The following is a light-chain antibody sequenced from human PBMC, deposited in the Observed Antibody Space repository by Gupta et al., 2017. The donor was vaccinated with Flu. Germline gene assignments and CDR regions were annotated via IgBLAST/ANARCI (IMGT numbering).Light chain of an antibody. CDR1: QSVSSN. V-gene: IGKV3-15*01. CDR3: QQDNNWSPYT. Sequence: GTLSVSPGERATLSCRASQSVSSNLAWYQQKPGQAPRLLIYGASTRATGIPARFSGSGSGTEFTLTISSRQSEDFAVYYCQQDNNWSPYTFGQGTKMEIK. J-gene: IGKJ2*01. CDR2: GAS.